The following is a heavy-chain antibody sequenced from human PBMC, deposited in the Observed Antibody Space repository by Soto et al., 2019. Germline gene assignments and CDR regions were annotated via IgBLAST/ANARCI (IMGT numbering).Heavy chain of an antibody. CDR2: IYYSGST. CDR1: GGSISSSSYY. V-gene: IGHV4-39*01. D-gene: IGHD3-10*01. Sequence: SETLSLTCTVSGGSISSSSYYWGWIRQPPGKGLEWIGSIYYSGSTYYNPSLKSRVTISVDTSKNQFSLKLSSVTAADTAVYYCARIRLLWFGELSYPFDYWGQGTLVTVSS. J-gene: IGHJ4*02. CDR3: ARIRLLWFGELSYPFDY.